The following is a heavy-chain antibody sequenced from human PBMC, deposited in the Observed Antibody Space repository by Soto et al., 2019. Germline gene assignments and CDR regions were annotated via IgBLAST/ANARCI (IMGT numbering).Heavy chain of an antibody. CDR1: GYTFTSYG. J-gene: IGHJ4*02. Sequence: SVKVSCKASGYTFTSYGISWVRQAPGQGLEWMGGIIPIFGTANYAQKFQGRVTITADESTSTAYMELSSLRSEDTAEYYCARGPYYDFWSGYHDYWGQGTLVTVSS. CDR2: IIPIFGTA. V-gene: IGHV1-69*13. CDR3: ARGPYYDFWSGYHDY. D-gene: IGHD3-3*01.